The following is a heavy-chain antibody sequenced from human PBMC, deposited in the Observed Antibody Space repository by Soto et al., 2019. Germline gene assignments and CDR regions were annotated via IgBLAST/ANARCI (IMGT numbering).Heavy chain of an antibody. V-gene: IGHV4-30-4*08. CDR1: GGSISSSRCH. D-gene: IGHD5-12*01. CDR3: ARGYSGYDH. Sequence: SETLSLTCPVSGGSISSSRCHWGWIRQPPGKGLEWIGYIYYSGSTYYNPSLKSRVTISVDTSKNQFSLKLSSVTAADTAVYYCARGYSGYDHWGQGTLVTVSS. J-gene: IGHJ5*02. CDR2: IYYSGST.